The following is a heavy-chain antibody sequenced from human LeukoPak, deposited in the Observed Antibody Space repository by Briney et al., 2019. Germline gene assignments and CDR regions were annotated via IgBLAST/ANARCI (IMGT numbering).Heavy chain of an antibody. CDR1: GYTFTGYY. D-gene: IGHD6-13*01. Sequence: GASVKVSCKASGYTFTGYYMHWVRQAPGRGLEWMGRINPNSGGTNYAQKFQGRVTMTRDTSISTAYMELSTLRSDDTAVYYCARDTHSSAAGDFDYWGQGTLVTVSS. CDR2: INPNSGGT. CDR3: ARDTHSSAAGDFDY. J-gene: IGHJ4*02. V-gene: IGHV1-2*06.